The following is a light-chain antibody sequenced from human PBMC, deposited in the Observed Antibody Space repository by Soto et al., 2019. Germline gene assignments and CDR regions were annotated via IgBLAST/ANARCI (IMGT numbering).Light chain of an antibody. CDR3: YSSAAETLYV. CDR2: EGT. J-gene: IGLJ1*01. Sequence: QSALPQPASVSGSPGQSSTIPCTGTSSDVGSYNLVSWFQQHPGEVPKLLIYEGTKRPSGLSARFSGSKSGNTASLTISGLQAEGEVDYYWYSSAAETLYVFGTGTTLTVL. V-gene: IGLV2-23*01. CDR1: SSDVGSYNL.